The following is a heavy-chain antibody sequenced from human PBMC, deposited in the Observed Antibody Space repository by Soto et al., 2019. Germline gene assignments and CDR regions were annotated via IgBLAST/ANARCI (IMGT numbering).Heavy chain of an antibody. D-gene: IGHD3-10*01. CDR3: VKDNDGSGTQHLYCLGV. V-gene: IGHV3-9*01. J-gene: IGHJ6*04. CDR2: ISWNSGKI. Sequence: SLSLSCAASGFTFGDFAMHWVRQPPGKGLEWVSGISWNSGKIAYADSVKGRFTISRDSAKNSLYLQMNNLRAEDTASYYCVKDNDGSGTQHLYCLGVWGKGTTVTVSS. CDR1: GFTFGDFA.